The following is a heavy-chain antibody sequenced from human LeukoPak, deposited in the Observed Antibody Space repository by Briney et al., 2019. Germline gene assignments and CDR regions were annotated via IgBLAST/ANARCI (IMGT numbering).Heavy chain of an antibody. CDR3: AKDGTMAAGGAFDY. V-gene: IGHV3-30*18. D-gene: IGHD6-13*01. Sequence: GGSLRLSCAASGFTFSSYGMHWDRQAPGKGLEWVAVISYDGSNKYYADSVKGRFTISRDNSKNTLYLQMNSLRAEDTAVYYCAKDGTMAAGGAFDYWGQGTLVTVSS. CDR1: GFTFSSYG. J-gene: IGHJ4*02. CDR2: ISYDGSNK.